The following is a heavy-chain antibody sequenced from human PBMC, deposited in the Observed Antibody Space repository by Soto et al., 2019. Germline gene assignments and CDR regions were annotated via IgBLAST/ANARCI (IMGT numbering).Heavy chain of an antibody. CDR3: AKDRGVDWYFDL. CDR2: ISYDGSNK. V-gene: IGHV3-30*18. J-gene: IGHJ2*01. CDR1: GLTFSSYG. Sequence: QVQLVESGGGVVQPGRSLRLSCAASGLTFSSYGMHWVRQAPGKGLEWVALISYDGSNKYYADSVKGRFTISRDNSKNTLYLQMNSLRAEDTAVYYCAKDRGVDWYFDLWGRGTLVTVSS.